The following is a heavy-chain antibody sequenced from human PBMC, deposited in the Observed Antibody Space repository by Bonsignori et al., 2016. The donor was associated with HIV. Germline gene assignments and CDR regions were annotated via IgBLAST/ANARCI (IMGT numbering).Heavy chain of an antibody. CDR1: GYSISSGYY. V-gene: IGHV4-38-2*01. D-gene: IGHD3-22*01. J-gene: IGHJ4*02. CDR2: IYHSGST. Sequence: SETLSLTCAVSGYSISSGYYWGWDPAAPRKGLEWIGSIYHSGSTYYNPSLKSRVTISVDTSKNQFSLKLSSVTAADTAVYYCARGIKDSSGYYSRGYFDYWGQRTLVTVSS. CDR3: ARGIKDSSGYYSRGYFDY.